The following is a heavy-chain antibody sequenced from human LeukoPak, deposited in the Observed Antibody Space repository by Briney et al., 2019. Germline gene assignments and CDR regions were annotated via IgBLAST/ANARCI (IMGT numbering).Heavy chain of an antibody. CDR1: GLSFSNYA. Sequence: PGGSLRLSCSSSGLSFSNYAMHWVRQAPGKALEYVAGISNNAVGTYHADSVRGRFTVSRDNSKNTLYLQMNSLRAEDTAVYYCAKGYSYLDYWGQGTLVTVSS. J-gene: IGHJ4*02. D-gene: IGHD5-18*01. V-gene: IGHV3-64*04. CDR3: AKGYSYLDY. CDR2: ISNNAVGT.